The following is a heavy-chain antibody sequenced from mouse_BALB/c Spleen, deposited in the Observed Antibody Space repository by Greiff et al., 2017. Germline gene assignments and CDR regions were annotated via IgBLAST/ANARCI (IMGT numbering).Heavy chain of an antibody. CDR1: GFTFSSYT. Sequence: EVQRVESGGGLVKPGGSLKLSCAASGFTFSSYTMSWVRQTPEKRLEWVATISSGGGNTYYPDSVKGRFTISRDNAKNNLYLQMSSLRSEDTALYYCASLTGAYWGQGTLVTVSA. CDR3: ASLTGAY. J-gene: IGHJ3*01. V-gene: IGHV5-9*03. D-gene: IGHD4-1*01. CDR2: ISSGGGNT.